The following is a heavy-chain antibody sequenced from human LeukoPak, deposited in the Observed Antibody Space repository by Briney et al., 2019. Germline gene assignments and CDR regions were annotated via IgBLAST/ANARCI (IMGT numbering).Heavy chain of an antibody. CDR2: MNPNSGNT. CDR3: ARGRGPGSNWFDP. V-gene: IGHV1-8*03. Sequence: ASVKVSCKASGYTFMSYDINWVRQGTGQGLEWMGWMNPNSGNTGYAQKFQGRVSITRNSSISTAYMEVSRLTSDDTAVYYCARGRGPGSNWFDPWGQGTPVTVSS. D-gene: IGHD3-10*01. CDR1: GYTFMSYD. J-gene: IGHJ5*02.